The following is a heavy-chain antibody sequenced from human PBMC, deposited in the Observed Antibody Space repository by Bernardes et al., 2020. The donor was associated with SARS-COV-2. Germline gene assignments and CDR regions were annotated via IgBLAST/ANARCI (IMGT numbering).Heavy chain of an antibody. D-gene: IGHD3-16*01. CDR2: IYWDDDK. J-gene: IGHJ5*02. CDR3: AHWFGMISRAWSAP. V-gene: IGHV2-5*02. Sequence: SGPTLVKPTQTLTLTCTFSGFSLSTSGLGVGWIRQPPGKALEWLALIYWDDDKRYSPSLKSRLTITKDTSKNQVVLTMTNMDPVDTATYYCAHWFGMISRAWSAPWGQGFLVPVSS. CDR1: GFSLSTSGLG.